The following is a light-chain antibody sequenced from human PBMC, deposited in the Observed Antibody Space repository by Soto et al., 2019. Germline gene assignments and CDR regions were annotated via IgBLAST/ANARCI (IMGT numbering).Light chain of an antibody. CDR1: QSVSSY. V-gene: IGKV3-20*01. Sequence: DIVLTQSPTTLSLSPVERATLSCRASQSVSSYLAWYQQKPGQAPRLLIYGASTRATGIPARFSGSGSGTDFTLTISRLEPEDFAVYYCQQYGSSPMTFGQGTLLEV. CDR3: QQYGSSPMT. J-gene: IGKJ5*01. CDR2: GAS.